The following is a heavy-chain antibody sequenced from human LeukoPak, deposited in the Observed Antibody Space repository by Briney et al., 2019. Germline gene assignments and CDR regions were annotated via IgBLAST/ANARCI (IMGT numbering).Heavy chain of an antibody. D-gene: IGHD1-26*01. J-gene: IGHJ4*02. CDR2: INDNGGRT. Sequence: GGSLRLSRSASGFTPSRYAMHWVRQAPGKGLEYVSGINDNGGRTHYGDSVKGRFSISRDNSKKTLHLQMSTLIAEDTALYYCVKGVGGSYVFDYWGQGILVTVAS. CDR1: GFTPSRYA. V-gene: IGHV3-64D*09. CDR3: VKGVGGSYVFDY.